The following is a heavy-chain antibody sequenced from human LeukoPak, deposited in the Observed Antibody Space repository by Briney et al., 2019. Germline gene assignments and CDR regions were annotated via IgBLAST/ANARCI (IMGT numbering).Heavy chain of an antibody. J-gene: IGHJ4*02. D-gene: IGHD2-15*01. Sequence: GGSLRLSCAASGFTFSSYSMNWVRQAPGKGLEWVSSISSSSSYIYYADSVKGRFTISRDNAKNSLSLQMNSLRAEDTALYYCAKDRGSEGCSGGGCPLGDWGQGTLVIVSS. CDR1: GFTFSSYS. CDR3: AKDRGSEGCSGGGCPLGD. V-gene: IGHV3-21*04. CDR2: ISSSSSYI.